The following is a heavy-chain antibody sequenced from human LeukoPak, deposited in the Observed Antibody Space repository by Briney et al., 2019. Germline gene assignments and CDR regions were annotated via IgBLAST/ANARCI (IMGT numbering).Heavy chain of an antibody. Sequence: PGGSLRLSCAASRFTLSNYGMHWVRQAPGKGLECVAFIRFDGSNKNYADSVKGRFTISRDNSKNTLYLQMNSLRAEDTAVYYCAKKGSSSWSHFDSWGQGTLVTVSS. CDR2: IRFDGSNK. CDR3: AKKGSSSWSHFDS. CDR1: RFTLSNYG. V-gene: IGHV3-30*02. J-gene: IGHJ4*02. D-gene: IGHD6-13*01.